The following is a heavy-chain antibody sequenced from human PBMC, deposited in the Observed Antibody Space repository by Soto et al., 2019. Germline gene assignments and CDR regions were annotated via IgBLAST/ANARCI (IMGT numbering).Heavy chain of an antibody. CDR3: ARDQLGYSYGPLYYYYGMDV. Sequence: GGSLRLSCAASGFTFSSYAMHWVRQAPGKGLEWVAVISYDGSNKYYADSVKGRFTISRDNSKNTLYLQMNSLRAEDTAVYYCARDQLGYSYGPLYYYYGMDVWGQGTTVTVSS. V-gene: IGHV3-30-3*01. CDR1: GFTFSSYA. D-gene: IGHD5-18*01. J-gene: IGHJ6*02. CDR2: ISYDGSNK.